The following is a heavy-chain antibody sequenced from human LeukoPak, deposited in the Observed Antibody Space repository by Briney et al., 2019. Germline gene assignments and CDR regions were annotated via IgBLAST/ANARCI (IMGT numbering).Heavy chain of an antibody. D-gene: IGHD3-22*01. V-gene: IGHV4-34*01. J-gene: IGHJ3*02. CDR2: INHSGST. Sequence: SETLSLTCTVSGGSISSYYWSWIRQPPGKGLEWIGEINHSGSTNYNPSLKSRVTISVDTSKNQFSLKLSSVTAADTAVYYCAREASYYYDSSGYYLGAFDIWGQGTMVTVSS. CDR1: GGSISSYY. CDR3: AREASYYYDSSGYYLGAFDI.